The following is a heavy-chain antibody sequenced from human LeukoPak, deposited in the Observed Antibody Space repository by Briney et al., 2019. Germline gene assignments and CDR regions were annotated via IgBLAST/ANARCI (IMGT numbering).Heavy chain of an antibody. Sequence: ASVKVSCKASGGTFSSYAISWVRQAPGPGLEWMGGIIPIFGTANYAQKFQGRVTITADESTSTAYMELSSLRSEDTAVYYCARVAGFQTAGTYYYYYYMDVWGKGTTVTVSS. CDR3: ARVAGFQTAGTYYYYYYMDV. J-gene: IGHJ6*03. V-gene: IGHV1-69*13. CDR1: GGTFSSYA. CDR2: IIPIFGTA. D-gene: IGHD6-13*01.